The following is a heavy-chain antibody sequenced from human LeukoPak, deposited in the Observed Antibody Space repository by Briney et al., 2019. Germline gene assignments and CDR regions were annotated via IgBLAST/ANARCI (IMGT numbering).Heavy chain of an antibody. V-gene: IGHV3-23*01. Sequence: GGSLRLSCAASGFTFSSYAMSWVRQAPGKGLEWVSAISGSGGSTYYADSVKGRFTISRDNSKNTLYLQMNSLRAEDTAVYYCAKPWSSGWGGGYYFDYWGQGTLVTVSS. D-gene: IGHD6-19*01. CDR3: AKPWSSGWGGGYYFDY. CDR1: GFTFSSYA. J-gene: IGHJ4*02. CDR2: ISGSGGST.